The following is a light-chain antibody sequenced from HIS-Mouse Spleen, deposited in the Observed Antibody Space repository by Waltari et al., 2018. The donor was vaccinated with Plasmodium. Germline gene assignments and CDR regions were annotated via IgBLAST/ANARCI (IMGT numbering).Light chain of an antibody. V-gene: IGLV1-44*01. CDR1: SSNIGRNP. CDR3: AAWDDSLNGVV. J-gene: IGLJ2*01. CDR2: SNN. Sequence: QSVLTQPPSASGTPGQRVTISCSGSSSNIGRNPGHCDQQPPGTAPKLLIYSNNQRPSGVPDRFSGSKSGTSASLAISGLQSEDEADYYCAAWDDSLNGVVFGGGTKLTVL.